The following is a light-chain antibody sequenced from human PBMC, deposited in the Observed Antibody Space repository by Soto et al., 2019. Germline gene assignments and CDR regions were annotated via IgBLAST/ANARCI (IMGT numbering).Light chain of an antibody. V-gene: IGLV1-51*01. J-gene: IGLJ1*01. CDR2: DNN. CDR3: GTWDSSLSAALYV. Sequence: QSVLTQPPSVSAAPGQKVTISCSGSSSNIGNNYVSWYQQLPGTAPKLLIYDNNKRPSGIPDRFSGSKSGTSATLGITGLQTGDEDDYYCGTWDSSLSAALYVFGNGTKLTVL. CDR1: SSNIGNNY.